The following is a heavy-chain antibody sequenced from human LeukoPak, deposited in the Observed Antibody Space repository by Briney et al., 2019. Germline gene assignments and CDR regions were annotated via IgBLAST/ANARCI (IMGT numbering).Heavy chain of an antibody. CDR1: GFTFDVYA. Sequence: GRSLRLSCAASGFTFDVYAMHWVRQAPGKGLEWVSGISWNSGSIGYADSVKGRFTISRDNAKNSLYLQMNSLRAEDTAVYYCARDELGYSSPDDAFDIWGQGTMVTVSS. CDR3: ARDELGYSSPDDAFDI. V-gene: IGHV3-9*01. CDR2: ISWNSGSI. D-gene: IGHD6-13*01. J-gene: IGHJ3*02.